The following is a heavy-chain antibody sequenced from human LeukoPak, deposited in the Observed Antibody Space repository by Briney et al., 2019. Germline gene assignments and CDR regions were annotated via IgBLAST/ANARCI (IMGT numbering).Heavy chain of an antibody. J-gene: IGHJ4*02. CDR1: GGSISSSSYY. Sequence: SETLSLTCTVSGGSISSSSYYWGWIRQPPGKGLEWIGSVYYTGNTYYNPSLKSRVTISVDTSKNQFSLKLSSVTAADTAVYYCARASGPIKKNRFDQWGQGTLVTVSS. CDR3: ARASGPIKKNRFDQ. D-gene: IGHD1-26*01. CDR2: VYYTGNT. V-gene: IGHV4-39*01.